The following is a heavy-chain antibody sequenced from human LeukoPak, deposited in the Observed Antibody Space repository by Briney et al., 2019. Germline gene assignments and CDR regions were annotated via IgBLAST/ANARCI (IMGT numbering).Heavy chain of an antibody. V-gene: IGHV4-59*01. CDR3: ARIIVVPAASDAFDI. CDR2: IYYSGSS. J-gene: IGHJ3*02. CDR1: GGSISGYH. D-gene: IGHD2-2*01. Sequence: PSETLSLTCNVSGGSISGYHWSWIRQPPGKGLEWLGYIYYSGSSNYNPPLKSRVTMSADTSKNQFSLKLSSVTAADTAVYYCARIIVVPAASDAFDIWAKGQWSPSLQ.